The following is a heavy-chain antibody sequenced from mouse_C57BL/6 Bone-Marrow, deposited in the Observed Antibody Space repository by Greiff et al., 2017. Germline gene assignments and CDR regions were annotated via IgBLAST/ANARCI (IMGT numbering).Heavy chain of an antibody. J-gene: IGHJ2*01. D-gene: IGHD1-1*01. Sequence: EVQLQQSGPELVKPGASVKISCKASGYSFTGYYMHWVKQSHGNILDWIGYIYPYNGVSSYNQKFKGKATLTVDKSSSTAYMELRSLTSEDSAVXYGARRYYYGSSSYYFDYWGQGTTLTVSS. V-gene: IGHV1-31*01. CDR1: GYSFTGYY. CDR2: IYPYNGVS. CDR3: ARRYYYGSSSYYFDY.